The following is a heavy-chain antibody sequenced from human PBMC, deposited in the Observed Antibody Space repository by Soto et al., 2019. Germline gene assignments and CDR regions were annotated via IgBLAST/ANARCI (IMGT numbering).Heavy chain of an antibody. CDR1: GYTFTSYA. J-gene: IGHJ4*02. V-gene: IGHV1-3*01. CDR3: ARAHRTASIFYDDSSGYPPLFRY. CDR2: INAGNGNT. Sequence: GAAVKVSCKASGYTFTSYAMHWVRQAPGQRLEGMGWINAGNGNTKYSQKFQGRVTITRDTSASTAYMELSSLRSEDTAVYYCARAHRTASIFYDDSSGYPPLFRYWGQGTLVSVSS. D-gene: IGHD3-22*01.